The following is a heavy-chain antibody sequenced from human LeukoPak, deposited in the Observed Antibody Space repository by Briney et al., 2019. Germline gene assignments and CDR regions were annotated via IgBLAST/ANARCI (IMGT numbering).Heavy chain of an antibody. V-gene: IGHV3-30-3*01. CDR3: VAPHYYYYGMDV. CDR1: GFTFSSYA. Sequence: AGGSLRLSCAASGFTFSSYAMHWVRQAPGKGLEWVAVISYDGSNRYYADSVKGRFTISRDNAKNSLYLQMNSLRAEDTAVYYCVAPHYYYYGMDVWGQGTTVTVSS. J-gene: IGHJ6*02. CDR2: ISYDGSNR.